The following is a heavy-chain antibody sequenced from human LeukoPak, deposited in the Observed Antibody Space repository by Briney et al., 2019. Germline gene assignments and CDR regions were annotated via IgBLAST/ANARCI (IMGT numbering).Heavy chain of an antibody. CDR3: ARDAQDGYNMAETDYFDY. D-gene: IGHD5-24*01. CDR2: ISYDGSNK. Sequence: GESLTLSCAASGFTFSSYAMHWVRHAPGKGLEWVAVISYDGSNKYYADSVKGRFTISRDNSKNTLYLQMTSLRAEDTAVYYCARDAQDGYNMAETDYFDYWGQGTLVTVSS. J-gene: IGHJ4*02. CDR1: GFTFSSYA. V-gene: IGHV3-30-3*01.